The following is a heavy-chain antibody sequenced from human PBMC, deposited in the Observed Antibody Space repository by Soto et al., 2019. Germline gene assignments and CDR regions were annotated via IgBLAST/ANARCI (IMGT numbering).Heavy chain of an antibody. CDR2: IIPIFGTA. Sequence: ASVKVSCKASGGTFSSYAISWVRQAPGQGLEWMGGIIPIFGTANYAQKFQGRVTITADKSTSTAYMEMSSLRSEDTAVYYCARNYDSSGFPFQHWGQGTLVTVSS. CDR1: GGTFSSYA. CDR3: ARNYDSSGFPFQH. D-gene: IGHD3-22*01. V-gene: IGHV1-69*06. J-gene: IGHJ1*01.